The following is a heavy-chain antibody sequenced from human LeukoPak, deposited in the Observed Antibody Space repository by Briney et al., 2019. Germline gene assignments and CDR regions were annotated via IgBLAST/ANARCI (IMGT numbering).Heavy chain of an antibody. V-gene: IGHV1-18*01. CDR2: INTNNGNT. D-gene: IGHD3-22*01. CDR1: GYSFTNYG. CDR3: ARDWPLVITDS. Sequence: ASLKVSCKASGYSFTNYGISWLRQAPGQGLEWMGRINTNNGNTNYAQKFQGRVTMTTDTSTTTAYMELRSLTSDDTAMYFRARDWPLVITDSWGQGTLVTVSS. J-gene: IGHJ4*02.